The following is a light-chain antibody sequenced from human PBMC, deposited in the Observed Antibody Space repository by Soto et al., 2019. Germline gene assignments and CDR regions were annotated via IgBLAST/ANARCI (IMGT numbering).Light chain of an antibody. J-gene: IGLJ1*01. CDR1: SSDVGSYNL. Sequence: QPVLTQPASVSGSPGQSITISCTGTSSDVGSYNLVSWYQQHPGKAPKLMIYEGSKRPSGVSNRFSGSKSGNTASLTISGLQAEDEADYYCCSYAGSSTSYVFGTGT. CDR2: EGS. CDR3: CSYAGSSTSYV. V-gene: IGLV2-23*01.